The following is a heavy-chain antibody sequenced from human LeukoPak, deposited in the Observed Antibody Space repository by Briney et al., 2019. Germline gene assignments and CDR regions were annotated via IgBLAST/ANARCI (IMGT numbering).Heavy chain of an antibody. Sequence: GGSPRLSCAGSEFTFSSYSMHWVRQAPGKGLEWVSSISGRSDDIYYADSVQGRFTISRDNSKNSLYLQMKSLRAEDAALYYCARRGYHDYSGFDYWGQGTLVTVSS. CDR1: EFTFSSYS. CDR3: ARRGYHDYSGFDY. J-gene: IGHJ4*02. CDR2: ISGRSDDI. V-gene: IGHV3-21*01. D-gene: IGHD1-26*01.